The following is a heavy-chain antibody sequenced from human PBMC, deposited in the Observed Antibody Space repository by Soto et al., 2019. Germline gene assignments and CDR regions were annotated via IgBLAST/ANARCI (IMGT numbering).Heavy chain of an antibody. D-gene: IGHD1-26*01. Sequence: GGSLRLSGTASGFTFNTHWMHWVRQAPGKGLVWVSRIYFDGITTNYADSVKGRLTVSRDNAKNTVYLHVNTLRDEDTAVYYCARGGAMGVDYWGQGTLVTAPQ. V-gene: IGHV3-74*01. CDR3: ARGGAMGVDY. J-gene: IGHJ4*02. CDR2: IYFDGITT. CDR1: GFTFNTHW.